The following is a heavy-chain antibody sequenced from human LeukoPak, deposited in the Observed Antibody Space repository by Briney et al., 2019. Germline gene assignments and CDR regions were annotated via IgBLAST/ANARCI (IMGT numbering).Heavy chain of an antibody. CDR3: AREAYCGGPSCFAVNYMDV. V-gene: IGHV3-7*01. CDR2: IKGDGSET. J-gene: IGHJ6*03. D-gene: IGHD2-21*01. Sequence: GGSLRLSCVASGSGFTFSEYWMGWVRRAPGERLEWVANIKGDGSETYYVDSVKGRFSVSRDNSNNSVYLHMNSLRGDDTALYRCAREAYCGGPSCFAVNYMDVWGKGTTVTVSS. CDR1: GSGFTFSEYW.